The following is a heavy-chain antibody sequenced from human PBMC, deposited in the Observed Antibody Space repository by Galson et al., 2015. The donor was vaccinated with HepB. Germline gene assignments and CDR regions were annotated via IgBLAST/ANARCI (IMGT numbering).Heavy chain of an antibody. D-gene: IGHD3-10*01. Sequence: SVKVSCKASGYTFTNYHINWVRQAAGQGLEWMGGIIPIFGTTNYAQKFKGRVTITADESTSTAYMELSSLRSEDSAVYYCSRGFRSSGSYLRLDYGLDVWGQGTTVTVSS. CDR3: SRGFRSSGSYLRLDYGLDV. CDR2: IIPIFGTT. V-gene: IGHV1-69*13. CDR1: GYTFTNYH. J-gene: IGHJ6*02.